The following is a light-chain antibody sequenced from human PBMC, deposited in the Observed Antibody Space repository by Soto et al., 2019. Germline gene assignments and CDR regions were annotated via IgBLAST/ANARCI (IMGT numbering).Light chain of an antibody. V-gene: IGLV2-8*01. Sequence: QSALTQPASVSGSPGQSITISCSGTRSDIGIFNYVSWYQQHPGKAPKLIIYEVNKRPSGVPDRFSGSKSGNTASLTVSGLQAGDEADYYCSSFAANDNVVFGGGTKVTVL. CDR3: SSFAANDNVV. J-gene: IGLJ3*02. CDR2: EVN. CDR1: RSDIGIFNY.